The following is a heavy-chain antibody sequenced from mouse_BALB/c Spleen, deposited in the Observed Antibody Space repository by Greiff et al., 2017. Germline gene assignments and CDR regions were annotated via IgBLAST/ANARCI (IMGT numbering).Heavy chain of an antibody. CDR2: IWTGGGT. J-gene: IGHJ3*01. V-gene: IGHV2-9-2*01. Sequence: VQLQQSGPGLVAPSQSLSITCTVSGFSLTSYDISWIRQPPGKGLEWLGVIWTGGGTNYNSAFMSRLSISKDNSKSQVFLKMNSLQTDDTAIYYCVRDDYRYDGSWFAYWGQGTLVTVSA. D-gene: IGHD2-14*01. CDR1: GFSLTSYD. CDR3: VRDDYRYDGSWFAY.